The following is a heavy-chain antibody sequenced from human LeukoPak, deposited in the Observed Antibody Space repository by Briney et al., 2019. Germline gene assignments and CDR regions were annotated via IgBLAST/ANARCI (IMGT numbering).Heavy chain of an antibody. CDR3: AKILLWFGELYDY. CDR2: ISGSGGST. V-gene: IGHV3-23*01. D-gene: IGHD3-10*01. J-gene: IGHJ4*02. CDR1: GFTLSSYA. Sequence: GGSLRLSCAASGFTLSSYAMSWVRQAPGKGLEWVSAISGSGGSTYYADPVKGRFTISRDNSKNTLYLQMNSLRAEDTAVYYCAKILLWFGELYDYWGQGTLVTVSS.